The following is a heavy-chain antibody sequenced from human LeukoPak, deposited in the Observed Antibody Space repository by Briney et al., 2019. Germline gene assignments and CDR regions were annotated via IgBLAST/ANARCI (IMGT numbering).Heavy chain of an antibody. CDR2: INHSGST. CDR1: GFTFSSYE. J-gene: IGHJ6*03. D-gene: IGHD6-13*01. Sequence: GSLRLSCAASGFTFSSYEMNWVRQPPGKGLEWIGEINHSGSTNYNPSLKSRVTISVDTSKNQFSLKLSSVTAADTAVYYCARTTEAHSWRTRYYDYYMDVWGKGTTVTVSS. V-gene: IGHV4-34*01. CDR3: ARTTEAHSWRTRYYDYYMDV.